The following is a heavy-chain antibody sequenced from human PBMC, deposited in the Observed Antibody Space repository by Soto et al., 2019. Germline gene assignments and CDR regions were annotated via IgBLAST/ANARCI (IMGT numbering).Heavy chain of an antibody. CDR3: ASSPCWGYSYGSCWFDP. D-gene: IGHD5-18*01. Sequence: PSETLSLTCTVSGGSISSYYWRWIRQPAGKGLEWIGRIYTSGSTNYNPSLKSRVTMSVDTSKNQFSLKLSSVTAADTAVYYCASSPCWGYSYGSCWFDPWGQGTLVTVSS. CDR2: IYTSGST. CDR1: GGSISSYY. J-gene: IGHJ5*02. V-gene: IGHV4-4*07.